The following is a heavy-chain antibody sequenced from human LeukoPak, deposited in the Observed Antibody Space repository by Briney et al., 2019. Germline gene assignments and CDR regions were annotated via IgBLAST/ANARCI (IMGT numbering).Heavy chain of an antibody. D-gene: IGHD3-22*01. CDR3: AKDLPITMIEKDAFDI. J-gene: IGHJ3*02. V-gene: IGHV3-30*02. CDR2: IRYDGSNK. Sequence: GGSLRLSCAASGFTFSSYGMHWVRQAPGKGLEWVAFIRYDGSNKYYADSVKGRFTISRDNSKNTLYLQMNSLRAEDTAVYYCAKDLPITMIEKDAFDIWGQGTMVTVSS. CDR1: GFTFSSYG.